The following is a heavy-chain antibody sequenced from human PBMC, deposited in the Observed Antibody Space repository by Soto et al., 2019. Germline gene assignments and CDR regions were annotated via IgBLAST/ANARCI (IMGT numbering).Heavy chain of an antibody. CDR2: IIPIFGTA. CDR1: GGTFSSYA. Sequence: SVKVSCKASGGTFSSYAISWVRQAPGQGLEWMGGIIPIFGTANYAQKFQGRVTITTDESTSTAYMELSSLRSEDTAVYYCARERGSYDFWSGYRNYYYYGMDVWGQGTTVTVSS. J-gene: IGHJ6*02. V-gene: IGHV1-69*05. CDR3: ARERGSYDFWSGYRNYYYYGMDV. D-gene: IGHD3-3*01.